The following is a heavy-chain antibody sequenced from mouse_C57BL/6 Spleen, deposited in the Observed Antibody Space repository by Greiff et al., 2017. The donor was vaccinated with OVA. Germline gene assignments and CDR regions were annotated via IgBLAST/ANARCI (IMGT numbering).Heavy chain of an antibody. D-gene: IGHD2-4*01. CDR1: GYSITSGYY. V-gene: IGHV3-6*01. CDR3: ARLSYDYDGAYYFDY. CDR2: ISYDGSN. Sequence: EVKVEESGPGLVKPSQSLSLTCSVTGYSITSGYYWNWIRQFPGNKLEWMGYISYDGSNNYNPSLKNRISITRDTSKNQFFLKLNSVTTEDTATYYCARLSYDYDGAYYFDYWGQGTTLTVSS. J-gene: IGHJ2*01.